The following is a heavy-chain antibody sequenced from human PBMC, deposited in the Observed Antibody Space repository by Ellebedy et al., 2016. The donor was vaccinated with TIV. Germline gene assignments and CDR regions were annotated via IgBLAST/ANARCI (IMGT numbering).Heavy chain of an antibody. Sequence: ASVKVSXKVSGYTLTELSMHWVRQAPGKGLEWMGGFDPEDGETIYAQKFQGRVTMTEDTSTDTAYMELSSLRSEDTAVYYCATGYSGSYFPFDYWGQGTLVTVSS. V-gene: IGHV1-24*01. D-gene: IGHD1-26*01. CDR3: ATGYSGSYFPFDY. CDR1: GYTLTELS. J-gene: IGHJ4*02. CDR2: FDPEDGET.